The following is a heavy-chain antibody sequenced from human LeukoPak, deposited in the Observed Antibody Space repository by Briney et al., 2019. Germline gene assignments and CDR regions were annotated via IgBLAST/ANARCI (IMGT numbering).Heavy chain of an antibody. CDR3: ARIVDIVATDY. J-gene: IGHJ4*02. V-gene: IGHV4-38-2*01. CDR1: GYSISSGYY. Sequence: SETLSLTCAVSGYSISSGYYGGWIRQPPGKGLEWIGSIYHSGSTYYNPSLKSRVTISVDTSKNQFSLKLSSVTAADTAVYYCARIVDIVATDYWGQGTLVTVSS. CDR2: IYHSGST. D-gene: IGHD5-12*01.